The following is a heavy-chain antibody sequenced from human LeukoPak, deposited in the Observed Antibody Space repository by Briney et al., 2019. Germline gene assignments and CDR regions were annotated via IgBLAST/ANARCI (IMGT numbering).Heavy chain of an antibody. CDR1: GGSCSGYY. CDR2: INHSGST. CDR3: AIEREVATYDY. Sequence: SETLSLTCDVYGGSCSGYYWSWIRQPPGKGLEWIGEINHSGSTNYNPSLKSRVTISVDTSKNQFSLKLSSVTAADTAVYYCAIEREVATYDYWGQGTLVTVSS. V-gene: IGHV4-34*01. J-gene: IGHJ4*02. D-gene: IGHD5-12*01.